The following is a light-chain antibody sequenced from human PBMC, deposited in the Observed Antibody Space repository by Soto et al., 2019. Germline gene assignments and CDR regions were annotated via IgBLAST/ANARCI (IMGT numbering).Light chain of an antibody. CDR3: SSHTGSTVV. J-gene: IGLJ2*01. Sequence: SALTQPASVSGSPGQSITISCTGPSSDVGTYNYVSWYQQHPGKAPKLMIYDVSNRPSGVSNRFSGSKSGNTAALTISGLQAEDEADYYGSSHTGSTVVFGGGTKVTVL. CDR2: DVS. V-gene: IGLV2-14*01. CDR1: SSDVGTYNY.